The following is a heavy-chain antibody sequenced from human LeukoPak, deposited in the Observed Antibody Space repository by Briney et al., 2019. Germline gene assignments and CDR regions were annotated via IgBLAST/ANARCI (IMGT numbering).Heavy chain of an antibody. D-gene: IGHD3-3*01. J-gene: IGHJ5*02. CDR3: ARGVERIFGVVNWFDP. CDR2: IYYSGST. V-gene: IGHV4-34*01. Sequence: SETLSLTCAVYGGSFSGYYWSWIRQPPGEGLEWIGCIYYSGSTYYNPSLKSRVTISVDTSKNQFSLKLNSVTAADTAVYYCARGVERIFGVVNWFDPWGQGTPVTVSS. CDR1: GGSFSGYY.